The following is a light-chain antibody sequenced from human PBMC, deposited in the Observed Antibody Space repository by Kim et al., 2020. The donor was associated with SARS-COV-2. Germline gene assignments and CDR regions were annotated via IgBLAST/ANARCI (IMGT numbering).Light chain of an antibody. Sequence: SASVGDRVTITGRASENIGTWLAWYQQKPGRAPSLLIYLASTLESGVPSRFSGTGSGTEFSLSITSLQPDDFATYYCQHYSRFPYTFGQGTKLEIK. CDR3: QHYSRFPYT. V-gene: IGKV1-5*03. J-gene: IGKJ2*01. CDR1: ENIGTW. CDR2: LAS.